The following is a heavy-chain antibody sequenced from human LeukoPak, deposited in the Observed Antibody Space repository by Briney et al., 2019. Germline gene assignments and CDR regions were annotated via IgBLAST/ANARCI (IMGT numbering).Heavy chain of an antibody. Sequence: GGSLRLSCAASGFTFSSYSMNWVRQAPGKGLEWVSSISSSSSYIYYADSVKGRFTISRDNAKNSLYLQMNSLRAEDTAVYYCARGGQDYYYHGMDVWGQGTTVTVSS. CDR2: ISSSSSYI. D-gene: IGHD3-16*01. V-gene: IGHV3-21*01. CDR1: GFTFSSYS. CDR3: ARGGQDYYYHGMDV. J-gene: IGHJ6*02.